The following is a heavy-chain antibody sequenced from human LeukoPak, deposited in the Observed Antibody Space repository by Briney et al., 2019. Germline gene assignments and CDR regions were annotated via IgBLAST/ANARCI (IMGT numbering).Heavy chain of an antibody. J-gene: IGHJ5*02. Sequence: PSETLSLTCTVSGGSISSYYWSWIRQPPGKGLEWIGYIYYSGSTNYNPSLKSRVTISLDTSKNQFSLKLSSVTAADTAVYYCARRMYYYDSSGYGGYWLDPWGQGTLVTVSS. CDR2: IYYSGST. CDR1: GGSISSYY. CDR3: ARRMYYYDSSGYGGYWLDP. D-gene: IGHD3-22*01. V-gene: IGHV4-59*08.